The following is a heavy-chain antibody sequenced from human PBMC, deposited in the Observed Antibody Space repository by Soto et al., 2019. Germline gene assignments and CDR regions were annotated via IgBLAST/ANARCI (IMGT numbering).Heavy chain of an antibody. V-gene: IGHV1-69*01. Sequence: QVQLVQSGAEVKKPGSSVNVSCKASGGTFSSYSINWVRQAPGQGLEWMGEIIPIFGTANYAQKLQGRVTITADESTSTAYMELSSLRSEDKAVYYCARDGGRHSGGIAYWGQGTLVTVSS. CDR3: ARDGGRHSGGIAY. D-gene: IGHD1-26*01. J-gene: IGHJ4*02. CDR2: IIPIFGTA. CDR1: GGTFSSYS.